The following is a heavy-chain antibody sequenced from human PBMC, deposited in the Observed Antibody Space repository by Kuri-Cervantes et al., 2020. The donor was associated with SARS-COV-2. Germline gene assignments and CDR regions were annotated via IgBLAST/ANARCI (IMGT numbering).Heavy chain of an antibody. V-gene: IGHV1-2*02. CDR1: GYTFTGYY. CDR2: INPNSGDT. CDR3: ARCYYGDYFDAFDI. J-gene: IGHJ3*02. Sequence: ASVKVSCKASGYTFTGYYMHWVRQAPGQGLEWMGWINPNSGDTNYAQKFQGRVTMTRDTSISTAYMELSRLRSDDTAVYYCARCYYGDYFDAFDIWGQGTMVTVSS. D-gene: IGHD4-17*01.